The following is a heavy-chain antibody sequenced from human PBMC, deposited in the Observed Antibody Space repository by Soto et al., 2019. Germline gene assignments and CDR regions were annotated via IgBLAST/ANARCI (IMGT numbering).Heavy chain of an antibody. CDR2: SKRKVESYTK. D-gene: IGHD1-1*01. CDR3: LAFLSGRPY. Sequence: MDWFRQAPGKGLEWVGRSKRKVESYTKEYAASVKGRFTISRHDSENSLSLQMDSLKTEDTAVYYCLAFLSGRPYWGQGTLVTVSS. J-gene: IGHJ4*02. V-gene: IGHV3-72*01.